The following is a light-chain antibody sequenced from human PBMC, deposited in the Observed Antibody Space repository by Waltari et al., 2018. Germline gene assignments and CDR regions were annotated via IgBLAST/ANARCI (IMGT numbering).Light chain of an antibody. V-gene: IGLV2-8*01. CDR1: GSDVGKYDY. CDR3: SSYADSHYWV. Sequence: QSALTQPPAASGSPGQSVTISCTGTGSDVGKYDYVSWYQQHPGKAPKLMIYELSKRPSGVPARFSGSKAGNTASLTVAGLQAEDEADYYCSSYADSHYWVFGGGTKLTVL. J-gene: IGLJ3*02. CDR2: ELS.